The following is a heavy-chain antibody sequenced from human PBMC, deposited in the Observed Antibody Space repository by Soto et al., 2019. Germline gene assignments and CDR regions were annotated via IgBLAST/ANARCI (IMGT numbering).Heavy chain of an antibody. V-gene: IGHV4-34*01. J-gene: IGHJ3*02. D-gene: IGHD3-22*01. CDR2: INHSGST. CDR1: GGALSGYY. CDR3: ARGTLIVARITYDI. Sequence: SXTLSLTCAVYGGALSGYYWSWIRQPPVKGLKWIGEINHSGSTNYNPSLKSRITINPDTSKNQFSLQLNSVTPVDTAVYYCARGTLIVARITYDIWGQGTMVTVSS.